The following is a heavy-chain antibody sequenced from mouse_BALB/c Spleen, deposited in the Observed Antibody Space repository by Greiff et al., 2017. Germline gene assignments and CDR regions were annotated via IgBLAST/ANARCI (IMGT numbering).Heavy chain of an antibody. V-gene: IGHV2-6-7*01. CDR2: IWGDGST. CDR3: ARDHDGSSYYYAMDY. Sequence: VQLKESGPGLVAPSQSLSITCTVSGFSLTGYGVNWVRQPPGKGLEWLGMIWGDGSTDYNSALKSRRSISKDNSKSHVFLKMNSLQTDDTARYYCARDHDGSSYYYAMDYWCQGTSVTVAS. CDR1: GFSLTGYG. J-gene: IGHJ4*01. D-gene: IGHD1-1*01.